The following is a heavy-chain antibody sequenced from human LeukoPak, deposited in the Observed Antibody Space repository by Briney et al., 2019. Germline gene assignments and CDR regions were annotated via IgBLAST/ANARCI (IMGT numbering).Heavy chain of an antibody. CDR1: GFTFSDFY. J-gene: IGHJ3*02. V-gene: IGHV3-11*06. CDR3: ARDTLAVGASDAFDI. D-gene: IGHD1-26*01. CDR2: LSTTSSHT. Sequence: KAGGSLRLSCAASGFTFSDFYMSWIRQVPGKGLECVSYLSTTSSHTNYADSVKGRFTISRDNAKNSLYLQMNSLRAEDTAVYYCARDTLAVGASDAFDIWGQGTMVTVSS.